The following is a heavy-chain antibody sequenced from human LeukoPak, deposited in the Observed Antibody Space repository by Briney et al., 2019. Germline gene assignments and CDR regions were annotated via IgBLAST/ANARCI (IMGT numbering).Heavy chain of an antibody. CDR1: GFSFSNAW. CDR3: TTDRYYDATYTT. V-gene: IGHV3-15*01. D-gene: IGHD3-16*01. CDR2: NNSKADGGIT. J-gene: IGHJ4*02. Sequence: GGTLRLSCAASGFSFSNAWMSWVLKAPGKRMAWVGRNNSKADGGITDYGSAVKVRLAILRDEAKTNLYLLTKSLKTEYTDLYYCTTDRYYDATYTTWGKGTLVTVSS.